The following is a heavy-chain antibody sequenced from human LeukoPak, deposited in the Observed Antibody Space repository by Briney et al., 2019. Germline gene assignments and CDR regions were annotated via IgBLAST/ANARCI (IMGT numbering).Heavy chain of an antibody. CDR1: GFSVSSTY. CDR3: ARAYGNNGMDV. Sequence: GGSLRLSCAASGFSVSSTYMTWVRQAPGKGLEWVSVLYSGGYANYTGSVEGRFTISRDNSKNTLYLQMNSLRADDTALYYCARAYGNNGMDVWGQGTTVTVSS. J-gene: IGHJ6*02. V-gene: IGHV3-53*01. CDR2: LYSGGYA. D-gene: IGHD4-11*01.